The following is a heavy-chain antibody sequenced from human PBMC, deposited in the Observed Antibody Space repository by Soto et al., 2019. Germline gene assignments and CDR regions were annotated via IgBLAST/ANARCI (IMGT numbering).Heavy chain of an antibody. CDR1: GFTFSSYW. CDR3: ARDRYGYSYQIPNWFDP. CDR2: IKQDGSEK. V-gene: IGHV3-7*01. D-gene: IGHD5-18*01. J-gene: IGHJ5*02. Sequence: PGGSLRLSCAASGFTFSSYWMSWVRQAPGKGLEWVANIKQDGSEKYYVDSVKGRFTISRDNAKNSLYLQMNSLRVEDTAVYYFARDRYGYSYQIPNWFDPWGQGTLVTVSS.